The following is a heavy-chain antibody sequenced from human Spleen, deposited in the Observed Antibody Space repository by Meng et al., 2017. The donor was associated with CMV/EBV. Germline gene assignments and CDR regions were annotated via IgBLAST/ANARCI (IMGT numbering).Heavy chain of an antibody. V-gene: IGHV3-20*03. CDR1: GFTLDEHS. D-gene: IGHD4-17*01. J-gene: IGHJ5*02. Sequence: GFTLDEHSLSWVRQAPGKGLEWVSGITWNGGTTTYVDSVKGRFTISRDNAKKSLYLQMNNLKSEDTAFYYCARGRTDYGDYTLDWFDAWGQGTLVTVSS. CDR3: ARGRTDYGDYTLDWFDA. CDR2: ITWNGGTT.